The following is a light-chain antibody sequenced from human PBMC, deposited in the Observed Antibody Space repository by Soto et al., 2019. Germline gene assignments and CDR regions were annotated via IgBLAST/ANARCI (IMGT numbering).Light chain of an antibody. CDR2: GDN. Sequence: QSVLSQPPSVSGAPGQRITISCTGSSSNIGANYDVHWYRQVPGTAPKLLMSGDNNRPSGAADRFSGSKSGTSASLAITRLQAEDEADYYCQSYDSSLNRVSGTGTKVPVL. CDR1: SSNIGANYD. J-gene: IGLJ1*01. V-gene: IGLV1-40*01. CDR3: QSYDSSLNRV.